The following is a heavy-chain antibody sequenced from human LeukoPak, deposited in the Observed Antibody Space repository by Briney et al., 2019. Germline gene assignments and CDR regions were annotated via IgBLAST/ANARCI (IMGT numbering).Heavy chain of an antibody. CDR2: VSSGSSTI. CDR1: GFTFSDYY. CDR3: AKEWMNVLLWFGELFPDY. J-gene: IGHJ4*02. Sequence: GGSLRLSCAASGFTFSDYYMSWIRQAPGKALEWVSYVSSGSSTIYYADSVKGRFTVSRDNGKRSLYLHMNSLRAEDTAMYYCAKEWMNVLLWFGELFPDYWGQGTLVTVSS. V-gene: IGHV3-11*04. D-gene: IGHD3-10*01.